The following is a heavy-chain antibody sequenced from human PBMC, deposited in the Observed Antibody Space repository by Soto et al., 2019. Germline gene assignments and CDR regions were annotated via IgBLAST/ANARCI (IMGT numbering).Heavy chain of an antibody. D-gene: IGHD4-17*01. Sequence: QVQLQESGPGLVKPSETLSLTCTVSGGSVSSGSYYWSWIRQPPGKGLEWIGYIYYSGSTNYNPSLKSRVSLSVDTSKNQFSLKLSSVTAADTAVYYCARARTTVSRVYYYGMDVWGQGTSVAVSS. CDR2: IYYSGST. J-gene: IGHJ6*02. CDR1: GGSVSSGSYY. V-gene: IGHV4-61*01. CDR3: ARARTTVSRVYYYGMDV.